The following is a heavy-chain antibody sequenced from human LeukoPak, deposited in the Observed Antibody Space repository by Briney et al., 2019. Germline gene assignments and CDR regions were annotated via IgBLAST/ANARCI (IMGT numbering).Heavy chain of an antibody. J-gene: IGHJ4*02. CDR1: GFTFSSYG. CDR3: AKEQAVAADY. V-gene: IGHV3-30*18. Sequence: GGSLRLSCAASGFTFSSYGMHWVRQAPGKGLEWVAVISYDGSNKYYADSVKGRFTISRDNSKNTLYLQMNSLRAEDTAVYYCAKEQAVAADYWGQGTLVTVSS. D-gene: IGHD6-19*01. CDR2: ISYDGSNK.